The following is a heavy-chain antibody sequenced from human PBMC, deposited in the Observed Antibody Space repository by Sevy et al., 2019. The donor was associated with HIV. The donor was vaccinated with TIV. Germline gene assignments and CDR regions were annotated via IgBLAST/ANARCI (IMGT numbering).Heavy chain of an antibody. CDR2: ISGSGAST. V-gene: IGHV3-23*01. CDR3: AKDQGDFGIVVVLDY. CDR1: GFTFSSYA. D-gene: IGHD3-22*01. Sequence: GGSLRLSCAASGFTFSSYAMSWVRQAPGRGLEWVSAISGSGASTYYAYSVKGRFTISRDNSKNTLYLQMNSLRAEDTAVYYCAKDQGDFGIVVVLDYWGQGTLVTVSS. J-gene: IGHJ4*02.